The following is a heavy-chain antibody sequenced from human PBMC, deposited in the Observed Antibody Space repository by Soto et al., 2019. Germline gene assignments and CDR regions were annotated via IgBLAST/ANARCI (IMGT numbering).Heavy chain of an antibody. J-gene: IGHJ6*01. CDR3: GNVPIDFCGGCCLGV. CDR1: GFPFSSYE. Sequence: EVQLVESGGGLVQPGGSLRLSCAASGFPFSSYEMTWVRQAPGKGLEWISYISSSAYTIYYADSVKGRFTVSRDNAKKSPFLQMNSLRARDTGNYYGGNVPIDFCGGCCLGVWGQG. D-gene: IGHD2-21*01. CDR2: ISSSAYTI. V-gene: IGHV3-48*03.